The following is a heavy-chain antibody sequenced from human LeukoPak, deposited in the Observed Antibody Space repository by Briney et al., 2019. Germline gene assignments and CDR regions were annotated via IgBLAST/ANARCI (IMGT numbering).Heavy chain of an antibody. D-gene: IGHD1-26*01. Sequence: PGGSLRLSCAASGFTFSSYGMRLVRQAPGKGLEWVAFIRYDGSNKYYADSVKGRFTISRDNSKNTLYLQMNSLRAEDTAVYYCASEVGATGDYWGQGTLVTVSS. CDR2: IRYDGSNK. J-gene: IGHJ4*02. CDR3: ASEVGATGDY. V-gene: IGHV3-30*02. CDR1: GFTFSSYG.